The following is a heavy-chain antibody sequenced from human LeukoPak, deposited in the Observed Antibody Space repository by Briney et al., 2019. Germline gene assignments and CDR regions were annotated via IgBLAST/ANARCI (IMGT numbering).Heavy chain of an antibody. V-gene: IGHV4-59*08. CDR2: IYYSGST. CDR3: ARRAYGSGSFNRYYFDY. D-gene: IGHD3-10*01. Sequence: SETLSLTCTVSGGSISNYYWSWIRQPPGKGLEWIGYIYYSGSTNYNPSLKSRVTISVDTSKNQFPLKLNSVTAADTAVSYCARRAYGSGSFNRYYFDYWGQGTLVAVSS. CDR1: GGSISNYY. J-gene: IGHJ4*02.